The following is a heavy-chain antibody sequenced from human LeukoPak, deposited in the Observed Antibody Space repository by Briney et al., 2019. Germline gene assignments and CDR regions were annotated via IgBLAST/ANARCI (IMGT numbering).Heavy chain of an antibody. D-gene: IGHD3-22*01. CDR1: GYTFTTED. Sequence: ASVKVSCKASGYTFTTEDINWVRQATGQGLEWMGWINPDSGDTGYAQKLQGRVTMTTDTSTSTAYMELRSLRSDDTAVYYCARRVNYYDSSGYYYGSAFDIWGQGTMVTVSS. J-gene: IGHJ3*02. CDR3: ARRVNYYDSSGYYYGSAFDI. V-gene: IGHV1-8*02. CDR2: INPDSGDT.